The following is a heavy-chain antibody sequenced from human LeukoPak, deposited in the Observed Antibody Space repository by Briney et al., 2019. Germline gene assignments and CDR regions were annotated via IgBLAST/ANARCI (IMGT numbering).Heavy chain of an antibody. CDR2: ISSSGSTI. CDR1: GFTFSDYY. CDR3: ARGGQVDILTGYYIGLNLDY. Sequence: GGSLRLSCAASGFTFSDYYMSWLRQAPGKGLEWVSYISSSGSTIYYADSVKGRFTISRDNAKNSLYLQMDSLRAEDTAVYYCARGGQVDILTGYYIGLNLDYWGQGTLVTVSS. V-gene: IGHV3-11*04. J-gene: IGHJ4*02. D-gene: IGHD3-9*01.